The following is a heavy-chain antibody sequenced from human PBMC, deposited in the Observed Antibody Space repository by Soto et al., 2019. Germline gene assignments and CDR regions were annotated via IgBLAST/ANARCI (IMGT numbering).Heavy chain of an antibody. CDR1: GFTFSSYE. CDR3: ARAHIVVVKSAFDI. J-gene: IGHJ3*02. CDR2: ISSSGSTI. Sequence: EVQLVESGGGLVQPGGSLRLSCAASGFTFSSYEMNWVRQAPGKGLEWVSYISSSGSTIYYADSVKGRFTISRDNAKNSLYLQMNSLRGEDTAVYYCARAHIVVVKSAFDIWGQGTMVTVSS. V-gene: IGHV3-48*03. D-gene: IGHD2-21*01.